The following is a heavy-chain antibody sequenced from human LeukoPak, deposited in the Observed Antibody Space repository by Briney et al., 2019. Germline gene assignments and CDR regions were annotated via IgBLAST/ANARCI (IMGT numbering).Heavy chain of an antibody. Sequence: GGSLRLSCTASGFTFNNFAMSWVRQAPGKGLEWVSGISGSAVSTFYADSVKGRFTISRDNSKTTLYLHMDSLRVEDTAVYYCAKNPRAVVVPAASTRHWGQGTLVTVSS. J-gene: IGHJ1*01. CDR1: GFTFNNFA. D-gene: IGHD2-2*01. CDR2: ISGSAVST. V-gene: IGHV3-23*01. CDR3: AKNPRAVVVPAASTRH.